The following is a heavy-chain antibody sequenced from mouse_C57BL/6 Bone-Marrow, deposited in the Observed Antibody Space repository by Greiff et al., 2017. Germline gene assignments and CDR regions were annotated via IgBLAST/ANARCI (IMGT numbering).Heavy chain of an antibody. Sequence: QVQLQQSGAELARPGASVKLSCKASGYTFTSYGISWVKQRTGQGLEWIGEIYPRSGNTYYNEKFKGKATLTADKSSSTAYMELRSLTSEDSAVYFCARAIYYDYDGAYGGQGTLVTVSA. D-gene: IGHD2-4*01. CDR2: IYPRSGNT. CDR1: GYTFTSYG. J-gene: IGHJ3*01. CDR3: ARAIYYDYDGAY. V-gene: IGHV1-81*01.